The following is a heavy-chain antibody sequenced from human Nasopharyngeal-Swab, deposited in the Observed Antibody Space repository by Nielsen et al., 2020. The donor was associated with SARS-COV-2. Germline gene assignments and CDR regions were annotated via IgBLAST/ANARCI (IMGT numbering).Heavy chain of an antibody. D-gene: IGHD3-9*01. Sequence: WIGQPPGKGLEWAAIIWYDGSNKYYADSVKGRFTISRDNSKNTLYLQMNSLRAEDTAVYYCARDGDILTGLSLDYWGQGTLVTVSS. CDR3: ARDGDILTGLSLDY. V-gene: IGHV3-33*01. CDR2: IWYDGSNK. J-gene: IGHJ4*02.